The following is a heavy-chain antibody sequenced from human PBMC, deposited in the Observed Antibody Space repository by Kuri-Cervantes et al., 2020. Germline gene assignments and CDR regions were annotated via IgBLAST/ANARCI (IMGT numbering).Heavy chain of an antibody. CDR2: ISGSGGST. Sequence: GESLKISCAASGFTFSSYAMSWVRQAPGKGLEWVSAISGSGGSTYYADSVKGRFTISRDNSKNTLYLQMNSLRVEDTAVYYCAKDWHYGQPRAFDIWGQGTMVTVSS. D-gene: IGHD4-17*01. CDR1: GFTFSSYA. CDR3: AKDWHYGQPRAFDI. J-gene: IGHJ3*02. V-gene: IGHV3-23*01.